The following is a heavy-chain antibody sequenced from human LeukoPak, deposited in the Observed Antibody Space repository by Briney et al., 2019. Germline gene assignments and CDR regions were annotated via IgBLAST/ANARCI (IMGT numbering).Heavy chain of an antibody. CDR3: AKDTARYANRWYYLDH. D-gene: IGHD6-13*01. CDR2: ISWNSGTI. V-gene: IGHV3-9*01. J-gene: IGHJ4*02. CDR1: GFTFDVHA. Sequence: GGSLRLSCTASGFTFDVHAMHWVRQAPGKGLEWVSGISWNSGTIGYADSVKGRFTISRDNAKNSLFLQINSLRDEDTALYYCAKDTARYANRWYYLDHWGQGTLVTVSS.